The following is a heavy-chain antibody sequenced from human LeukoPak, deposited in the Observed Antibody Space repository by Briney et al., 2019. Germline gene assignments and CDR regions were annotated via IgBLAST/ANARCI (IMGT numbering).Heavy chain of an antibody. Sequence: SETLSLTCTVSGYSISSGYYWGWIRQPPGKGLEWIGSIYHSGRTFYNPSLKSRVTISVDTSKNQFSLKLTSVTAADTAVYYCARGGSRWFDPWGQGTLVTVSS. CDR1: GYSISSGYY. CDR2: IYHSGRT. J-gene: IGHJ5*02. CDR3: ARGGSRWFDP. V-gene: IGHV4-38-2*02. D-gene: IGHD3-10*01.